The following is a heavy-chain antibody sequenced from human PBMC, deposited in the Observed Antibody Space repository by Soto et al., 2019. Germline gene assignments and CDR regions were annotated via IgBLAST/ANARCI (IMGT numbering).Heavy chain of an antibody. CDR2: IKQDGSEK. J-gene: IGHJ6*02. D-gene: IGHD6-19*01. CDR3: ARVYPGSGWPYHYYGMDV. V-gene: IGHV3-7*01. Sequence: EVQLVESGGGLVRPGGPRSPSCVPPGSPFSTFGWSWVPQAPGKGWEWVPKIKQDGSEKYYVDSVKDRFTISRDNAKNSLYLQMNSLRAEDSAVYYCARVYPGSGWPYHYYGMDVWGQGTTVTVSS. CDR1: GSPFSTFG.